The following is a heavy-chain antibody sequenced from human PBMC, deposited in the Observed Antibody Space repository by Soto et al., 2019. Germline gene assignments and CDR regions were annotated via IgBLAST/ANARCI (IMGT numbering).Heavy chain of an antibody. CDR3: ARDQNEYCSGGSCYPAFDI. D-gene: IGHD2-15*01. CDR2: IIPILGIA. CDR1: GGTFSSYT. Sequence: ASVKVSCKASGGTFSSYTISWVRQAPGQGLEWVGRIIPILGIANYAQKFQGRVTITADKSTSTAYMELSSLRSEDTAVYYCARDQNEYCSGGSCYPAFDIWGQGTMVTVSS. J-gene: IGHJ3*02. V-gene: IGHV1-69*04.